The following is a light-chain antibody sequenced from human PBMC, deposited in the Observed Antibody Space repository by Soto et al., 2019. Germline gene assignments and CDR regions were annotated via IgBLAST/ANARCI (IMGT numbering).Light chain of an antibody. CDR2: GAS. CDR1: QSVSSN. V-gene: IGKV3-15*01. Sequence: EIVMTQSPATLSVSPGERATLFCRASQSVSSNLAWYQQKPGQAPRLLIYGASTRATGIPARFSGSGSGTEFTLTINSLQSEDFAVYYCQQYNNWTPYTFGQGTKLEIK. J-gene: IGKJ2*01. CDR3: QQYNNWTPYT.